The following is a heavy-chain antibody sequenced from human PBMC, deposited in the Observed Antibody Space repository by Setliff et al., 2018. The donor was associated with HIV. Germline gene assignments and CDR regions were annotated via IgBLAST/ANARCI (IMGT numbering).Heavy chain of an antibody. Sequence: ASVKVSCKASGYTFTGYYIHWVRQAPGQGLEWMGRIIPNSGGTNYVQKFQGRVTMTRDTSISTAYMELSRLRSDDTAVYYCASKVYCTNGVCLDAFDIWGQGTKVTVSS. CDR3: ASKVYCTNGVCLDAFDI. J-gene: IGHJ3*02. CDR1: GYTFTGYY. V-gene: IGHV1-2*06. D-gene: IGHD2-8*01. CDR2: IIPNSGGT.